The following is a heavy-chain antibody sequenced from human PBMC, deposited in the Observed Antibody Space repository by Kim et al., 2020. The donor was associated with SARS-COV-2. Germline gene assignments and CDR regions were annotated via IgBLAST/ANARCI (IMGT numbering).Heavy chain of an antibody. CDR3: ARGTYYDFWSGLGIYFDY. CDR1: GGSISSGDYY. D-gene: IGHD3-3*01. J-gene: IGHJ4*02. CDR2: IYYSGST. Sequence: SETLSLTCTVSGGSISSGDYYWSWIRQPPGKGLEWIGYIYYSGSTYYNPSLKSRVTISVDTSKNQFSLKLSSVTAADTAVYYCARGTYYDFWSGLGIYFDYWGQGTLVTVSS. V-gene: IGHV4-30-4*01.